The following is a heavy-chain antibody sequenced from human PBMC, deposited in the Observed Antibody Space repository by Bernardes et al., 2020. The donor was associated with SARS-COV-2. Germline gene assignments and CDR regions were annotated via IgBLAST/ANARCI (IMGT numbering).Heavy chain of an antibody. J-gene: IGHJ5*02. CDR1: GFTFSSYW. CDR3: AIYIRVDL. Sequence: GSLRLSCAASGFTFSSYWMHWVRQAPGKGLEWVSSISDSGASIIYADSVKGRFTISRDNSENTHYLQMHDLRAEDTAVYYCAIYIRVDLCRQGTLVTVSS. D-gene: IGHD2-2*02. CDR2: ISDSGASI. V-gene: IGHV3-23*01.